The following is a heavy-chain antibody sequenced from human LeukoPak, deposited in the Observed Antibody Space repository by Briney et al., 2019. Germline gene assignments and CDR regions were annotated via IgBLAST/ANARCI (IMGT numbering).Heavy chain of an antibody. CDR3: AKDAPGLTAKYSYFDY. V-gene: IGHV3-23*01. CDR1: GFTFGSYA. J-gene: IGHJ4*02. Sequence: GGSLRLSCAASGFTFGSYAMSWVRQAPGKGLEWVSAISGSGGSTYYADSVKGRFTISRDNSKNTLYLQMNSLRAEDTAVYYCAKDAPGLTAKYSYFDYWGQGTLVTVSS. CDR2: ISGSGGST. D-gene: IGHD6-6*01.